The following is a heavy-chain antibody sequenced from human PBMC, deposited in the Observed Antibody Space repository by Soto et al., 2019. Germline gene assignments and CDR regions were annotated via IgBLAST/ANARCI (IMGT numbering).Heavy chain of an antibody. CDR3: ARLGSKGDYIWGSYRGYFDY. D-gene: IGHD3-16*02. Sequence: QVQLQESGPGLVKPSETLSLTCTVSGGSISSYYWSWIRQPPGKGLEWIGYIYYSGSTNYNPSLKSRVTISVDTSKNQFSLKLSSVTAADTAVYYCARLGSKGDYIWGSYRGYFDYWGQGTLVTVSS. V-gene: IGHV4-59*01. CDR2: IYYSGST. CDR1: GGSISSYY. J-gene: IGHJ4*02.